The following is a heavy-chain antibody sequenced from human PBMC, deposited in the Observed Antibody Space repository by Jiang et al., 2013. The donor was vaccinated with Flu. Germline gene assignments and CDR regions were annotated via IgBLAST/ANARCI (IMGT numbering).Heavy chain of an antibody. Sequence: VQLLESGGGVVQPGKSLRLSCAASGFTFNTYSMHWVRQAPGKGLEWVAVVWYDGIHAYYADSVKGRFTVSRDNSKSTVFLQMDSLGIEDSAVYYCTREEGSSWY. V-gene: IGHV3-33*08. D-gene: IGHD6-13*01. CDR3: TREEGSSWY. CDR2: VWYDGIHA. CDR1: GFTFNTYS. J-gene: IGHJ2*01.